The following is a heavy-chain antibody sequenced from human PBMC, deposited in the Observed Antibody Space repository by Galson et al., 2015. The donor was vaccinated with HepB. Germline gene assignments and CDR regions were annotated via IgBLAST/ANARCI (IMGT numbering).Heavy chain of an antibody. CDR1: GYTFTSYD. J-gene: IGHJ3*02. Sequence: SVKVSCKASGYTFTSYDINWVRQATGQGLEWMGWMNPNSGKTGYAQKFQGRVTMTRNTSISTAYMELSSLRSEDTAVYYCARHIRGCSGGSCYYAFDIWGQGTMVTVSS. V-gene: IGHV1-8*01. CDR2: MNPNSGKT. D-gene: IGHD2-15*01. CDR3: ARHIRGCSGGSCYYAFDI.